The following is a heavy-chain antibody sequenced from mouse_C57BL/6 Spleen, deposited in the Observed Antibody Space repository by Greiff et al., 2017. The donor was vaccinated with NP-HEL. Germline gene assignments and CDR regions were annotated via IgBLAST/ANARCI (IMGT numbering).Heavy chain of an antibody. D-gene: IGHD2-5*01. CDR2: FHPYNDDT. V-gene: IGHV1-47*01. CDR3: ARKGSYSNYEFAY. J-gene: IGHJ3*01. CDR1: GYTFTTYP. Sequence: VQLQQSGAELVKPGASVKMSCKASGYTFTTYPIEWMKQNHGKSLEWIGNFHPYNDDTKYNEKFKGKATLTVEKSSSTVYLELSRLTADDSAVYYCARKGSYSNYEFAYWGQGTLVTVSA.